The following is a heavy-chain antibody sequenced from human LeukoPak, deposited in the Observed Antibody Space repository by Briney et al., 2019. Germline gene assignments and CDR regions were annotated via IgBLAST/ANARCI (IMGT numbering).Heavy chain of an antibody. J-gene: IGHJ4*02. V-gene: IGHV4-38-2*02. D-gene: IGHD5-12*01. CDR1: GYSISSGYY. CDR2: LYHSGSP. Sequence: SETLSLTCTVSGYSISSGYYWGWVRQPPGKGLEWIRSLYHSGSPYSNPSLQSRVTISVDTSKNQFSLKLSSMIAADTAVYYCTRDSGYKFDFWGQGTLVMVSS. CDR3: TRDSGYKFDF.